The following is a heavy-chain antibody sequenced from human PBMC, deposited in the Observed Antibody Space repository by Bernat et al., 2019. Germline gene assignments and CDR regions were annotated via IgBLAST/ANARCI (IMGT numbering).Heavy chain of an antibody. J-gene: IGHJ6*02. CDR2: IYYSGRT. CDR1: GDSVSSSSYY. D-gene: IGHD6-19*01. V-gene: IGHV4-39*01. CDR3: ARLPQCSSAVCSFYGMDV. Sequence: QLQLQESGPGLVEPSETLSLSCTVSGDSVSSSSYYWGWIRQPPGKGLEWIGTIYYSGRTYYNPSLKSRVTTSVDTSKNQFSLNLSSVTAAGTAVYYCARLPQCSSAVCSFYGMDVWGQGTTVTVS.